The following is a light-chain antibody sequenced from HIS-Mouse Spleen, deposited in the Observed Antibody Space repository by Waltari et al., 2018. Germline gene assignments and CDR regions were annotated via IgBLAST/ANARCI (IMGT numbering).Light chain of an antibody. Sequence: SYELTQPLSVSVALGQTARITCGGNNIGSKNVRWYQQKPGQAPVLVIYRDSNRPSGIPERFSGSNSGNTATLTISRAQAGDEADYYCQVWDSSTVVFGGGTKLTVL. CDR2: RDS. CDR1: NIGSKN. J-gene: IGLJ2*01. V-gene: IGLV3-9*01. CDR3: QVWDSSTVV.